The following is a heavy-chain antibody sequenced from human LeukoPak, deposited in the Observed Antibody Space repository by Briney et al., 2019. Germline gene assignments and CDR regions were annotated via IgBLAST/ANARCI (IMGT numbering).Heavy chain of an antibody. D-gene: IGHD4-17*01. CDR3: AKSNGGDDYGDYPS. Sequence: GGSLRLSCAASGFTFSSYDMSWVRQAPGKGLEWVTAISGSGGSTHYADSVKGRFTISRDNSKNTLYLQMNSLRAEDTAVYYCAKSNGGDDYGDYPSWGQGTLVTVSS. V-gene: IGHV3-23*01. CDR2: ISGSGGST. CDR1: GFTFSSYD. J-gene: IGHJ5*02.